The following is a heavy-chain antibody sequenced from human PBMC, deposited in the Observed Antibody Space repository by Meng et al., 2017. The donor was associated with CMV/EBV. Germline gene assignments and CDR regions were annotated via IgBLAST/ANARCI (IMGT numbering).Heavy chain of an antibody. V-gene: IGHV3-53*01. CDR1: GFTVSSNY. CDR3: AREYYDSSGYYCAY. J-gene: IGHJ4*02. CDR2: IYSGGST. D-gene: IGHD3-22*01. Sequence: GGSLRLSCAASGFTVSSNYMSWVRQAPGKGLEWVSVIYSGGSTYYADSVKGRLTISRDNSKNTLYLQMNSLRAEDTAVYYCAREYYDSSGYYCAYWGQGTLVTSPQ.